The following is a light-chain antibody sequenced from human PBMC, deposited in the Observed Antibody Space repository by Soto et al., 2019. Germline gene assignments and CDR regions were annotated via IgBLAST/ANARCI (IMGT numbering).Light chain of an antibody. J-gene: IGLJ2*01. CDR3: QSADTSGIYKV. CDR2: KDN. CDR1: ALPKQY. Sequence: SYELTQPPSVSVSPGQTARITCSGDALPKQYAYWYQQKPGQAPVVLIYKDNERPSGIPERFSGSSSGTTVTLTISGVQAEDEADYYCQSADTSGIYKVFGGGTKLTVL. V-gene: IGLV3-25*03.